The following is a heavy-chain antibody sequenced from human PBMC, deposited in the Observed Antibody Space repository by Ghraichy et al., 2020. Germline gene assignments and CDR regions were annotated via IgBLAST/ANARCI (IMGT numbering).Heavy chain of an antibody. CDR1: GYSFTSYW. CDR2: IYPGDYDT. V-gene: IGHV5-51*03. Sequence: GESLNISCKGSGYSFTSYWIGWVRQMPGKGLEWMGIIYPGDYDTRYSPSFQGQVTISADKSISTAYLQWSSLKASDTAMYYCASSLYYDSSGYALWGQGTLVTVSS. CDR3: ASSLYYDSSGYAL. J-gene: IGHJ4*02. D-gene: IGHD3-22*01.